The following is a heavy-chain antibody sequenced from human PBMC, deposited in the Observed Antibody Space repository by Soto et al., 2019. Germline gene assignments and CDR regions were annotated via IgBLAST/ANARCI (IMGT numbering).Heavy chain of an antibody. V-gene: IGHV3-23*01. CDR1: GFTFSSYA. D-gene: IGHD1-26*01. CDR3: ARLYSATYTNFDY. J-gene: IGHJ4*02. Sequence: PVGSLRLSCAASGFTFSSYAMSWVRQAPGKGLEWVSAISGSGGSTYYADSVKGRFTISRDNSKNTLYLQMNSLRAEDTAVYYCARLYSATYTNFDYWGQGILVTVSS. CDR2: ISGSGGST.